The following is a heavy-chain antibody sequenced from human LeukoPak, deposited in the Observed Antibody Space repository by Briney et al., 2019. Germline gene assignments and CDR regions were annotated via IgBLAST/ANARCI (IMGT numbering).Heavy chain of an antibody. CDR1: GGSISSSSYY. V-gene: IGHV4-61*05. CDR2: IYYSGST. J-gene: IGHJ4*02. D-gene: IGHD3-10*01. Sequence: SETLSLTCTVSGGSISSSSYYWGWIRQPPGKGLEWIGYIYYSGSTNYNPSLKSRVTISVDTSKNQFSLKLSSVTAADTAVYYCARHKFGGVSFDYWGQGTLVTVSS. CDR3: ARHKFGGVSFDY.